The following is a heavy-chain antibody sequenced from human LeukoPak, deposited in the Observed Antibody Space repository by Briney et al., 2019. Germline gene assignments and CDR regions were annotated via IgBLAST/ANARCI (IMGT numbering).Heavy chain of an antibody. J-gene: IGHJ4*02. CDR3: AREQEGRRAAFDY. D-gene: IGHD2-15*01. CDR2: IWYDGNEI. Sequence: GALRLSCAASGFTFSSYGMHWARQTPGKGLEWVAFIWYDGNEIYYADSVKGRFTISRDNSRNTLYLQMNSLRIEDTAVYYCAREQEGRRAAFDYWGQGTPVTVSS. V-gene: IGHV3-30*02. CDR1: GFTFSSYG.